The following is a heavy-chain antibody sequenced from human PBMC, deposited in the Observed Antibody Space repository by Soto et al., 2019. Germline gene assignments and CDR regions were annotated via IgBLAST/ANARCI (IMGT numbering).Heavy chain of an antibody. Sequence: QVQLVQSGAEVKKPGSSVKVSCKASGGTFSSYAISWVRQAPGQGLEWMGGIIPIFGTANYAQKFQGRVTITADESTSTAYMELSSLRSEDTAVYYCARVTVVPAAKRGYYYYGTDVWGQGTTVTVSS. CDR2: IIPIFGTA. CDR3: ARVTVVPAAKRGYYYYGTDV. J-gene: IGHJ6*02. D-gene: IGHD2-2*01. CDR1: GGTFSSYA. V-gene: IGHV1-69*01.